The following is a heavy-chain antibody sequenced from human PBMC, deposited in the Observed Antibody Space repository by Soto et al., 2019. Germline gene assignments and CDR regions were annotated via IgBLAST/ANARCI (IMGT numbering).Heavy chain of an antibody. CDR1: GFSFVDYA. J-gene: IGHJ3*01. Sequence: EVQLAESGGGLVQPGRSLRLSCEASGFSFVDYAMHWVRQVPGQGLGWVSGISWDGGYTGYADSVKGRFTISRDNAKKALYLQRNRLGVEDTALYYCVKDEGVCNTISCKDDFDYWGQGTKVTVS. CDR3: VKDEGVCNTISCKDDFDY. V-gene: IGHV3-9*01. D-gene: IGHD3-3*01. CDR2: ISWDGGYT.